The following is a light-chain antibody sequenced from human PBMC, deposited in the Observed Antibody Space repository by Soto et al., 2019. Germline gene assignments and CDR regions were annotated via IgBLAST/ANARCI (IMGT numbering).Light chain of an antibody. CDR3: LQDYTYPRT. Sequence: ALQMTQSPSSLSAFVGDRVTITCRASQDIRNELGWYQQKPGKAPKVLIYSASSLQSGVPSRFSGSGSGTQFTLTISSLQPEDFATYYCLQDYTYPRTFGPGTKVEIK. CDR2: SAS. CDR1: QDIRNE. J-gene: IGKJ1*01. V-gene: IGKV1-6*01.